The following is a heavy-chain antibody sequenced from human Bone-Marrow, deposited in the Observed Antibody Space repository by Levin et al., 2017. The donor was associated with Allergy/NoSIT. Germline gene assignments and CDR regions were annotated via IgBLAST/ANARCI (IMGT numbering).Heavy chain of an antibody. J-gene: IGHJ6*03. CDR1: GFPFSSYG. D-gene: IGHD5-18*01. V-gene: IGHV3-33*01. CDR3: ATARGSRFSEDYLDV. Sequence: GESLKISCAASGFPFSSYGMHWVRQAPGKGLEWVAIIWYDGSNKYYKDSVKGRFTISKDNSKNTLYLQMDSLRAEDTAVYHCATARGSRFSEDYLDVWGRGTTVTVSS. CDR2: IWYDGSNK.